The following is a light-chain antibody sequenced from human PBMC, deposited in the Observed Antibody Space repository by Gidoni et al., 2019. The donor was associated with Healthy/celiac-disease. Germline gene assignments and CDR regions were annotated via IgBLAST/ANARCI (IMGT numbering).Light chain of an antibody. J-gene: IGLJ2*01. CDR2: QDS. Sequence: SYELTQPPSVSVSPGQTASITCSGDKLGDKYACCYQQKPGQSPVLVIYQDSKRPSGIPERFSGSNAGNTATLTISGTQARDEADYYCQAWDSSTYVVFGGGTKLTVL. V-gene: IGLV3-1*01. CDR1: KLGDKY. CDR3: QAWDSSTYVV.